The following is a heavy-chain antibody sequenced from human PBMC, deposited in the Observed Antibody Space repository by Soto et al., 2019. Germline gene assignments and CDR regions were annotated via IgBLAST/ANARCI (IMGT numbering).Heavy chain of an antibody. D-gene: IGHD6-19*01. CDR2: IYRSGTT. CDR3: ARHVGVPGTSGFDY. Sequence: QVQLQESGPGLVKPSGTLSLACAVFGSSIRDDNWCSWVRQHPGKVLEWIGEIYRSGTTNYNSSPESRVTISMGKSRNQISLKLSSVAAADSVIYYCARHVGVPGTSGFDYWGQGTLVTVSS. V-gene: IGHV4-4*02. J-gene: IGHJ4*02. CDR1: GSSIRDDNW.